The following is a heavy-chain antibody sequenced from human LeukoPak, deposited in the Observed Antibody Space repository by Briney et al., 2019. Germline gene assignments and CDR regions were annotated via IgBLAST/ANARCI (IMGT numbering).Heavy chain of an antibody. CDR1: GFSFNNHA. D-gene: IGHD3-22*01. CDR3: AKDLYDSSGYYCDLDAFDI. V-gene: IGHV3-23*01. J-gene: IGHJ3*02. CDR2: ISGSGAMT. Sequence: GGSLRLSCAASGFSFNNHAMIWVRQAPGKGLEWVSSISGSGAMTYYADSVKGRFTISRDNSKNTLYLQMNSLRAEDTAVYYCAKDLYDSSGYYCDLDAFDIWGQGTMVTVSS.